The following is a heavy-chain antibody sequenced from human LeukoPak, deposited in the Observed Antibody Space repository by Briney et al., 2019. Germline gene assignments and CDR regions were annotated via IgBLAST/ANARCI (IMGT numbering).Heavy chain of an antibody. CDR1: GDSISGSIHF. CDR2: IFYSGST. CDR3: ARRGITYSRTFFDY. V-gene: IGHV4-39*01. Sequence: PSETLSLTCTVSGDSISGSIHFWVWIRQPPGKGLEWVGSIFYSGSTYYNPSLKSRVTISVDTSKNQFSLKVNSVTAADTALYFCARRGITYSRTFFDYWGQGTLVTVSS. D-gene: IGHD6-13*01. J-gene: IGHJ4*02.